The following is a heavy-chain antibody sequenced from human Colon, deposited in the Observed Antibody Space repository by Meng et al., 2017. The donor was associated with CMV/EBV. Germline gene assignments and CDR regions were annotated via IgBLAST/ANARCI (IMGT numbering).Heavy chain of an antibody. CDR2: ISPALGIA. V-gene: IGHV1-69*02. Sequence: SVKVSCKASGGTFKSYSISWVRQAPGQGLEWMGRISPALGIASYAQKFPDRVTITADISTSTAYMELTTLRSDDTAVYYCARVVVVPADYYTMDVWGQGTTVTVSS. CDR3: ARVVVVPADYYTMDV. J-gene: IGHJ6*02. D-gene: IGHD2-2*01. CDR1: GGTFKSYS.